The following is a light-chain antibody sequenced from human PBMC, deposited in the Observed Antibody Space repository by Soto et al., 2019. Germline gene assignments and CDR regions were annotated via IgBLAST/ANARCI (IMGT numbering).Light chain of an antibody. CDR2: DAS. V-gene: IGKV1-5*01. Sequence: DIQMTQSPSTLSASVGDRVTITCRASQSISSWLDWYQQKPGKAPKLLIYDASSLESGVPSRFSGSGSGTEFTLTISSLQPDDFATYYCQQYNSYWTFGQGTNVEIK. CDR3: QQYNSYWT. J-gene: IGKJ1*01. CDR1: QSISSW.